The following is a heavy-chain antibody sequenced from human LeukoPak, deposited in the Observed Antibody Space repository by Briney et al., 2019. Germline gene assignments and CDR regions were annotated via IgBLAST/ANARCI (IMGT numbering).Heavy chain of an antibody. D-gene: IGHD1-26*01. Sequence: SETLSLTCAVYGGSFSGYYWNWIRQPPGKGLEWIGEIHHSGSANYDLSLKSRVTISVDTSKSQFSLKLTSVTAADTAVYYCARHLGATTLYSYYYMDVWGKGTPVTVSS. J-gene: IGHJ6*03. V-gene: IGHV4-34*01. CDR3: ARHLGATTLYSYYYMDV. CDR1: GGSFSGYY. CDR2: IHHSGSA.